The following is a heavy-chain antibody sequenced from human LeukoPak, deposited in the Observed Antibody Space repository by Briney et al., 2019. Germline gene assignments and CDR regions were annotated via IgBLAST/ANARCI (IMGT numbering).Heavy chain of an antibody. CDR3: ARQPSGSYGGGFDY. CDR2: IYHSGST. D-gene: IGHD1-26*01. Sequence: TSETLSLTCAVSGYSLSSGYYWGWIRQPPGKGLEWIGSIYHSGSTYYNPSLKSRVTISVDTSKNQFSLKLSSVTAADTAVYYCARQPSGSYGGGFDYWGQGTLVTVSS. J-gene: IGHJ4*02. CDR1: GYSLSSGYY. V-gene: IGHV4-38-2*01.